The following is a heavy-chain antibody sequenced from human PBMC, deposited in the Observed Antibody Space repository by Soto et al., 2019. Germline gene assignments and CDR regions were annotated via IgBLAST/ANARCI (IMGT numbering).Heavy chain of an antibody. D-gene: IGHD1-1*01. CDR3: AKDKPGTTSFDY. CDR2: ISERGDTT. Sequence: GGSLRLSCAASGFTISRNAMYWVRQAPGKGLEWVSGISERGDTTHYADSVKGRFTISRDTSKNTLHLQLSTPRADDTAVYYCAKDKPGTTSFDYWGQGTLVTVSS. V-gene: IGHV3-23*01. J-gene: IGHJ4*02. CDR1: GFTISRNA.